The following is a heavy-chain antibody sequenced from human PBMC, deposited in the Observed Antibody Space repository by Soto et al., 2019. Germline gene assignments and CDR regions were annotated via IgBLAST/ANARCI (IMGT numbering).Heavy chain of an antibody. CDR1: GFPFPTNF. J-gene: IGHJ4*02. Sequence: EVQLLESGGGRVKRGGSQGLSLQASGFPFPTNFLIWVGRAPGRGLEWVAGIGGGGSTAFYADSVKGRFTISRDNAKNTLVLQMDSLRAEDTAIYYCAKDSNKYSSSLRGRYFDYWGQGTLVTVSS. CDR3: AKDSNKYSSSLRGRYFDY. V-gene: IGHV3-23*01. D-gene: IGHD3-22*01. CDR2: IGGGGSTA.